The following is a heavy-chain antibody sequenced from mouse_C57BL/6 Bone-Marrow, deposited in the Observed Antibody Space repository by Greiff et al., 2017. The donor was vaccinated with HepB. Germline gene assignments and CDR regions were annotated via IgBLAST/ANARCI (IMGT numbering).Heavy chain of an antibody. Sequence: EVQVVESGGGLVQPGGSLKLSCAASGFTFSDYGMAWVRQAPRKGPEWVAFISNLAYSIYYADTVTGRFTISRENAKNTLYLEMSSLRSEDTAMYYCARLDRQLRLRGYAMDYWGQGTSVTVSS. CDR3: ARLDRQLRLRGYAMDY. V-gene: IGHV5-15*01. CDR1: GFTFSDYG. D-gene: IGHD3-2*02. J-gene: IGHJ4*01. CDR2: ISNLAYSI.